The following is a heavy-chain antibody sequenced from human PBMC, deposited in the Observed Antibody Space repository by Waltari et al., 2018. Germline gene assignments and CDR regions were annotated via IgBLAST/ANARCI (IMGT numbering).Heavy chain of an antibody. CDR3: AREGMQGYCSGGSCPLHYMDV. CDR2: IYYSGST. V-gene: IGHV4-59*01. CDR1: GGSISSYY. D-gene: IGHD2-15*01. Sequence: QVQLQESGPGLVKPSETLSLTCTVSGGSISSYYWSWIRQPPGKGLEWIGYIYYSGSTNYNPSLKSRVTISVATSKNQFSLKLSSVTAADTAVYYCAREGMQGYCSGGSCPLHYMDVWGKGTTVTVSS. J-gene: IGHJ6*03.